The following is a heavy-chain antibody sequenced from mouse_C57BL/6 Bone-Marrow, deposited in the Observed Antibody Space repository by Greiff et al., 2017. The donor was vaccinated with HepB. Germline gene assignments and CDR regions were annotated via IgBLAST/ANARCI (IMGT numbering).Heavy chain of an antibody. V-gene: IGHV14-2*01. CDR3: AEGYDGYWFAY. Sequence: EVQLQQSGAELVKPGASVKLSCTASGFNIKDYYMHWVKQRTEQGLEWIGRIDPEDGETTYAPKFQGKATITADTSSNTAYLQLSSLTSEDTAVYYCAEGYDGYWFAYGGQGTLVTVSA. D-gene: IGHD2-3*01. CDR2: IDPEDGET. J-gene: IGHJ3*01. CDR1: GFNIKDYY.